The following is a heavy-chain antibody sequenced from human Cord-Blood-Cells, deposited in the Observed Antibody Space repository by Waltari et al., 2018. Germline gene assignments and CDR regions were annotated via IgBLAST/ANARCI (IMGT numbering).Heavy chain of an antibody. CDR1: GGSISSYY. Sequence: QVQLQESGPGLVKPSETLSLTCTVSGGSISSYYWSWIRQPPGKGLAWIGYIYYRGSTNYNPSLKSRVTISGDTSKNQFSLKLSSVTAADTAVYYCARGLYYYGSGSYYNGAGAFDIWGQGTMVTVSS. J-gene: IGHJ3*02. CDR2: IYYRGST. V-gene: IGHV4-59*01. D-gene: IGHD3-10*01. CDR3: ARGLYYYGSGSYYNGAGAFDI.